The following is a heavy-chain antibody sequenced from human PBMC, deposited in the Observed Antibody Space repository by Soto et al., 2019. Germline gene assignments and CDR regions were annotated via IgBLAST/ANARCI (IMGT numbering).Heavy chain of an antibody. V-gene: IGHV4-39*01. CDR3: ARHAASYSVWGESDKSDD. Sequence: QLQLQESGPGLVKPSEPLSLACTVSGGSISSNSYYWDWIRQPPGKGLEWIGSLFYSGATYHNPCHQSQDPISVDTYKNQFSLQLGSLTAEHTAVYYFARHAASYSVWGESDKSDDWGQGTLLTVSS. J-gene: IGHJ4*02. CDR2: LFYSGAT. D-gene: IGHD3-16*01. CDR1: GGSISSNSYY.